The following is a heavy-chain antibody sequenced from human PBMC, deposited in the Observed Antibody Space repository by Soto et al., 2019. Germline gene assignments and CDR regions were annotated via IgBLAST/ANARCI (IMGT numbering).Heavy chain of an antibody. D-gene: IGHD3-9*01. CDR3: ARDRAGLTGYYFDY. CDR1: GFTFSSYG. V-gene: IGHV3-30*03. CDR2: ISYDGSNK. J-gene: IGHJ4*02. Sequence: GSLRLSCAASGFTFSSYGMHWVRQAPGKGLEWVAVISYDGSNKYYADSVKGRFTISRDNSKNTLYLQMNSLRAEDTAVYYCARDRAGLTGYYFDYWGQGTLVTVSS.